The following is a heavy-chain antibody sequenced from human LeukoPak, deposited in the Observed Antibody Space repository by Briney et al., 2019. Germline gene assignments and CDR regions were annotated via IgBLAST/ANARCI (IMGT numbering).Heavy chain of an antibody. CDR3: ARVSLRYCTNGVCYREFDP. J-gene: IGHJ5*02. V-gene: IGHV4-34*01. D-gene: IGHD2-8*01. Sequence: PSETLSLTCDVFGGSFSGYYWTWIRQSPGKRLEWIGEINYVGTINYNPSLKSRVTISVDTSKNQFSLKLSSVTAADTAVYYCARVSLRYCTNGVCYREFDPWGQGTLVTVSS. CDR1: GGSFSGYY. CDR2: INYVGTI.